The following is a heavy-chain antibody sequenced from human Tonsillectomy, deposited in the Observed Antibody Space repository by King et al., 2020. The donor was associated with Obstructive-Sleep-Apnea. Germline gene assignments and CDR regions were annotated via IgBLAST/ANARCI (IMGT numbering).Heavy chain of an antibody. CDR3: ARAAHLGYYDSSGYYVNWFDP. CDR2: IYTSGST. V-gene: IGHV4-4*07. D-gene: IGHD3-22*01. CDR1: GGSISSYY. J-gene: IGHJ5*02. Sequence: QLQESGPGLVKPSETLSLTCTVSGGSISSYYWSWIRQPAGKGLEWIGRIYTSGSTNYNPSLKSRVTMSVDTSKNQFSLKLSSVTAADTAVYYCARAAHLGYYDSSGYYVNWFDPWGQGTLVTVSS.